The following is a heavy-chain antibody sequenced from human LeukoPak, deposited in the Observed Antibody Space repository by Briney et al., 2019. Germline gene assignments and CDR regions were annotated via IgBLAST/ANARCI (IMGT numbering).Heavy chain of an antibody. D-gene: IGHD3-22*01. Sequence: GGSLRLSCAASGFNFGSYSMTWVRQAPGKGLEWVSYISGGSSFTYYVDSVKGRFTISRDNAKNSLYLQMNSLRAEDMALYYCAKGTYYYDSSGYFDYWGQGTLVTVSS. V-gene: IGHV3-21*04. J-gene: IGHJ4*02. CDR1: GFNFGSYS. CDR3: AKGTYYYDSSGYFDY. CDR2: ISGGSSFT.